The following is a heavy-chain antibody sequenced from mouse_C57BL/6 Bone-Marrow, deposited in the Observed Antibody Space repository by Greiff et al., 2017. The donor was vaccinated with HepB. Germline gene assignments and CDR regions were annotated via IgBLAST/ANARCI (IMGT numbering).Heavy chain of an antibody. V-gene: IGHV1-64*01. CDR2: IHPNSGST. CDR3: ARSRHYGSSGDWYFDV. Sequence: QVQLQQSGAELVKPGASVKLSCKASGYTFTSYWMHWVKQRPGQGLEWIGMIHPNSGSTNYNEKFKSKATLTVDKSSSTAYMQLSSLTSEDSAVYYWARSRHYGSSGDWYFDVWGTGTTVTVSS. CDR1: GYTFTSYW. D-gene: IGHD1-1*01. J-gene: IGHJ1*03.